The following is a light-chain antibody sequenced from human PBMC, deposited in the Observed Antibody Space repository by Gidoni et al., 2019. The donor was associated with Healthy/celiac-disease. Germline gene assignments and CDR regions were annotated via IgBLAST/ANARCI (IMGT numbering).Light chain of an antibody. V-gene: IGKV3-20*01. CDR1: QSVSSSY. CDR2: GAS. CDR3: QQYGSSPPNT. J-gene: IGKJ4*01. Sequence: ELVLTQSPGTLSLSPGERATLSCRASQSVSSSYLAWYQQKPGQAPRPLIYGASIRATGIPDRFSGSGSGTDFTLTISRLEPEDFAVYYCQQYGSSPPNTFGGGTKVEIK.